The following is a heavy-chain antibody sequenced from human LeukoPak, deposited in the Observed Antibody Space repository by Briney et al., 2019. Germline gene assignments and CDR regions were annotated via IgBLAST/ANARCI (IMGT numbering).Heavy chain of an antibody. D-gene: IGHD2-2*01. V-gene: IGHV3-73*01. Sequence: GGSLKLSCAASGFSFSDSAIHWVRQASGKGLEWVGRIRNKVNNYATVYAASVKGRFTISRDDSKNTAYLQMNSLKTEDTAMYYCTRLEYQPIYAMDVWGQGTTVTVSS. CDR1: GFSFSDSA. CDR3: TRLEYQPIYAMDV. J-gene: IGHJ6*02. CDR2: IRNKVNNYAT.